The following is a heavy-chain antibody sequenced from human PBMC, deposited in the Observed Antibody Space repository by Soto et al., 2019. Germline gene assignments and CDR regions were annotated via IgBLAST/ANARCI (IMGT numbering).Heavy chain of an antibody. Sequence: KVSRTASGYTFKSYDLSWGRHAPGHGLEWMGWISAYNGNTNYAQKLQGRVTMTTDTSTSTAYMELRSLRSDDTAVYYCARDALLTVFVLHCDVHLISGQGT. CDR3: ARDALLTVFVLHCDVHLI. J-gene: IGHJ3*02. V-gene: IGHV1-18*01. CDR2: ISAYNGNT. CDR1: GYTFKSYD. D-gene: IGHD2-21*01.